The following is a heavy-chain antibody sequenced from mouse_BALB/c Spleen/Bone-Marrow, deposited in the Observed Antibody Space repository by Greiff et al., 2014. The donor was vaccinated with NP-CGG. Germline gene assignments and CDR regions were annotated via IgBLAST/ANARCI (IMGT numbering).Heavy chain of an antibody. Sequence: QVQLKESGPELVKPGASVRISCKASGYTFTSYYIHWVKQRPGQGLEWIGWIYPGNVNTKYNEKFKGKATLTADKSSSTAYMQLSSLTSEDSAVYFCARWGNYGDYAMDYWGQGPSVTVSS. CDR1: GYTFTSYY. CDR3: ARWGNYGDYAMDY. D-gene: IGHD2-1*01. CDR2: IYPGNVNT. V-gene: IGHV1S56*01. J-gene: IGHJ4*01.